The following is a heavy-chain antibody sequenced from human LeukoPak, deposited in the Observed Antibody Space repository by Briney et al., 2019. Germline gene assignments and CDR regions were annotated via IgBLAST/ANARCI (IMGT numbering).Heavy chain of an antibody. CDR1: GGSYSGYY. CDR3: ARAQIAAADYFDY. Sequence: SETLSLTCAVYGGSYSGYYWSWIRQPPGKGLEWIGEINHSGSTNYNPSLKSRVTISVDTSKNQFSLKLSSVTAADTAVYYCARAQIAAADYFDYWGQGTLVTVSS. J-gene: IGHJ4*02. V-gene: IGHV4-34*01. CDR2: INHSGST. D-gene: IGHD6-13*01.